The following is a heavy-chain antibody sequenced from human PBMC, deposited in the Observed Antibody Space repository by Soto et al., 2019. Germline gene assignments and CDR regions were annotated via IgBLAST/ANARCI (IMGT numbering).Heavy chain of an antibody. Sequence: PSETLSLTCTVSGGSISSYYWSWIRQPPGKGLEWIGCIYYSGSTNYNPSLKSRVTISVDTSKNQFSLKLGSVTAADTAVYYCAREDYGGNSGYFDYWGQGTLVTVS. J-gene: IGHJ4*02. CDR1: GGSISSYY. CDR3: AREDYGGNSGYFDY. V-gene: IGHV4-59*01. CDR2: IYYSGST. D-gene: IGHD4-17*01.